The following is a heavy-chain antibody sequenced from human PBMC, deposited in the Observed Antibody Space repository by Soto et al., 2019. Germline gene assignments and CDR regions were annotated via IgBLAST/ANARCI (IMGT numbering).Heavy chain of an antibody. CDR2: IYHSGST. CDR1: GGSISSSNW. D-gene: IGHD4-4*01. CDR3: ARVQTVYYYYYGMDV. Sequence: PSETLSLTCAVSGGSISSSNWWSWVRQPPGKGLEWIGEIYHSGSTNYNPSLKSRVTISVDKSKNQFSLKLSSVTAADTAVYYCARVQTVYYYYYGMDVWGQGTTVT. J-gene: IGHJ6*02. V-gene: IGHV4-4*02.